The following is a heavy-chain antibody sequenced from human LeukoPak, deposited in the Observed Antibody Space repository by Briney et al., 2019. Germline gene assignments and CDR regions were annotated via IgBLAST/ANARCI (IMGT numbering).Heavy chain of an antibody. Sequence: ASVKVSCKASGYTFTGYYMHWVRQAPGQGLEWMGWINPNSGGTNYAQKFQGRVTMTRDTSISTAYMELSRLRSDDTAVYYCARDRSFGRMTTNFDYWGQGTLVTVSS. CDR3: ARDRSFGRMTTNFDY. V-gene: IGHV1-2*02. CDR1: GYTFTGYY. CDR2: INPNSGGT. D-gene: IGHD3-10*01. J-gene: IGHJ4*02.